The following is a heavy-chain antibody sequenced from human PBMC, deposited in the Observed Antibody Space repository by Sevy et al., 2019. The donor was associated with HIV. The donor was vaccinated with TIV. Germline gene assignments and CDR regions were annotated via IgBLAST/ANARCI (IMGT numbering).Heavy chain of an antibody. CDR3: ARRYCSSTSCYVPGYYGMDV. V-gene: IGHV4-39*01. CDR2: IYNSGST. J-gene: IGHJ6*02. CDR1: GGFVTSTSYY. D-gene: IGHD2-2*01. Sequence: SETLSLTCTVSGGFVTSTSYYWAWIRQSPGKGLVWIGSIYNSGSTYYNPSLKSRVTISVHTSKNQFSLKLSSVTAADTAVYYCARRYCSSTSCYVPGYYGMDVWGQGTTVTVSS.